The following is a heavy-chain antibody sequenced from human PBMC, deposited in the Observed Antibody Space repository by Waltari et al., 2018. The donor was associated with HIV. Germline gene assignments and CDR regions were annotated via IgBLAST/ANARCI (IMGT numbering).Heavy chain of an antibody. J-gene: IGHJ4*02. CDR2: VGTAGET. CDR3: ARDTLGTLDY. V-gene: IGHV3-13*01. Sequence: EVQLVESGGGLVQPGGSLRLSCAASVFIFTTYDMHWVRQRTGKGLEWVSAVGTAGETYYSDSVKGRLTISREDAKNSLFLQMNSLRAEDTALYYCARDTLGTLDYWGQGILITVSS. CDR1: VFIFTTYD.